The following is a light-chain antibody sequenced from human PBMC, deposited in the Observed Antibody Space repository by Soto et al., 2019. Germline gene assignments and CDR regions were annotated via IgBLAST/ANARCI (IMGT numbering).Light chain of an antibody. CDR3: SSYTSSNTYV. Sequence: QSVLTQPASVSGSPGQSITISCTGTSSDVGGYNYVSWYQQHPGKAPKLMIYDVSNRPSGVSNRFSGSKSGNTASLTISGLQAEDEADYSCSSYTSSNTYVFRTGTKVTVL. CDR1: SSDVGGYNY. V-gene: IGLV2-14*01. CDR2: DVS. J-gene: IGLJ1*01.